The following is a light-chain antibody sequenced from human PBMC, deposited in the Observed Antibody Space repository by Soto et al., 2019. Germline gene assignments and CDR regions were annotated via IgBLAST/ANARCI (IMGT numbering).Light chain of an antibody. CDR1: QSVSSY. CDR3: QQRTKWPPKCT. CDR2: DAS. Sequence: EIVLTQSPATLSFSPGERATLSCRASQSVSSYLAWYQQKPGQAPRLLIYDASNRATGIPARFSGSGSGTDLTLPISSLEPEDFAVYYCQQRTKWPPKCTFGQGTKLEIK. J-gene: IGKJ2*02. V-gene: IGKV3-11*01.